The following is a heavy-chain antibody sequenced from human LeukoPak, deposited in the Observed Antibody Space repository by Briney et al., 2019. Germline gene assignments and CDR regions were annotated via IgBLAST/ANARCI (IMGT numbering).Heavy chain of an antibody. CDR2: ISSSSSTI. CDR3: ARESPEYD. V-gene: IGHV3-48*02. J-gene: IGHJ4*03. D-gene: IGHD6-6*01. Sequence: PGGSLRQTCEASGFSFRSYALSWFRQAPGKGLEWVSYISSSSSTIYYADSVKGRFTISRDDAKNSLYLQMNSLRDEDTAVYYCARESPEYDWGQGTMVTVSS. CDR1: GFSFRSYA.